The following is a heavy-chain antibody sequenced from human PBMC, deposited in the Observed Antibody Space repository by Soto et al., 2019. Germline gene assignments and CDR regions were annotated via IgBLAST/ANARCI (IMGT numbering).Heavy chain of an antibody. CDR3: ASPVAYGDYGRFDP. V-gene: IGHV4-39*01. J-gene: IGHJ5*02. CDR2: IYYGGST. Sequence: QLRLQESGPGLVKPSETLSLTCTVSGASISSSNYYWGWIRQPPGQGLEWIVSIYYGGSTSYNPSLESRLTMSVDTSKNQFSLKLRSVTAADTGVYYCASPVAYGDYGRFDPWGQGALVTVSS. D-gene: IGHD4-17*01. CDR1: GASISSSNYY.